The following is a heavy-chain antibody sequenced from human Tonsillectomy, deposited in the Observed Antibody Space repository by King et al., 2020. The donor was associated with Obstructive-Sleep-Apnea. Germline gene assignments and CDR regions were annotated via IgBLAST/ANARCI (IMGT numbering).Heavy chain of an antibody. V-gene: IGHV4-39*07. Sequence: LQLQESGPGLVKPSETLSLTCTVSGGSTNSSSYNWGWIRQPPGKGLEWIGSFHYTGRTYYKPSLKSLVTISVDTSKNPFSLNLRAVTPADTAVYYGSREGGSGTNWFDPWGQGILVTVSS. CDR1: GGSTNSSSYN. D-gene: IGHD6-13*01. CDR3: SREGGSGTNWFDP. CDR2: FHYTGRT. J-gene: IGHJ5*02.